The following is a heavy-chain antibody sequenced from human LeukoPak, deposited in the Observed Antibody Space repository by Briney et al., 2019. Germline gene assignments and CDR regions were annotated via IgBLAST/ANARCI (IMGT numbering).Heavy chain of an antibody. V-gene: IGHV3-11*04. J-gene: IGHJ4*02. CDR3: TRANLYCRDVHCSCRHLDY. D-gene: IGHD2-21*01. CDR1: GFTFSDYY. CDR2: ISYSGSTI. Sequence: PGGSLRLSCAASGFTFSDYYMSWIRQAPGKGLEWVSYISYSGSTIYYADSVKGRFTISRDNAKNSLFLQVNSLRAEDTAVYYSTRANLYCRDVHCSCRHLDYWGQGTLVTVSS.